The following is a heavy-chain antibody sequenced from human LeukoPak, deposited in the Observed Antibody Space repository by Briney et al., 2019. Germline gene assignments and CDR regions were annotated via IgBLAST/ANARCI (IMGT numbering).Heavy chain of an antibody. J-gene: IGHJ4*02. D-gene: IGHD5-12*01. CDR1: GGSFSGYY. CDR3: ARGRGYSGYDLDY. CDR2: INHSGST. V-gene: IGHV4-34*01. Sequence: SETLSLACAVYGGSFSGYYWSWIRQPPGKGLEWIGEINHSGSTNYNPSLKSRVTISVDTSKNQFSLKLSSVTAADTAVYYCARGRGYSGYDLDYWGQGTLVTVSS.